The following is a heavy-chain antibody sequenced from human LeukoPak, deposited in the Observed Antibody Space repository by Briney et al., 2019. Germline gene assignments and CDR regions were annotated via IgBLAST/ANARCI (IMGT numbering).Heavy chain of an antibody. CDR2: IYYSVST. CDR1: GASISSYY. J-gene: IGHJ4*02. CDR3: ARQFRRYEIYYYDSSGPLHQ. D-gene: IGHD3-22*01. Sequence: PSETLSLTCTVSGASISSYYWSWIRQPPGKGLEWIGYIYYSVSTNYNPSLKSRVTISVYTPKNQFSLKLSSVTAGDTAVYYCARQFRRYEIYYYDSSGPLHQWGQGTLVTVPS. V-gene: IGHV4-59*08.